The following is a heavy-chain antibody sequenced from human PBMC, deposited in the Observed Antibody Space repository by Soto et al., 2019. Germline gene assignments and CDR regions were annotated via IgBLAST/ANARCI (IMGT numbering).Heavy chain of an antibody. CDR3: ARYADSSGYSLGY. V-gene: IGHV1-69*01. D-gene: IGHD3-22*01. J-gene: IGHJ4*02. Sequence: QVQLVQSGAEVKKPGSSVKVSCKASGGTFSSYAISWVRQAPGQGLEWMGGIIPIFGTANYAQKFQGRVTITADESTSTADMELRSLRSEDTAVYYCARYADSSGYSLGYWGQGTLVTVSS. CDR2: IIPIFGTA. CDR1: GGTFSSYA.